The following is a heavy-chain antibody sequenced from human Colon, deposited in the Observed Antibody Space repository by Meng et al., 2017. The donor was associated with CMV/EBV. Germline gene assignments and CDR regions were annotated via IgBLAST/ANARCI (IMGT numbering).Heavy chain of an antibody. J-gene: IGHJ4*02. CDR2: ISSNGSTI. Sequence: GGSLRLSCAASGFTFSPYEMNWVRQAPGKGLEWVSYISSNGSTIYYADSVKGRFTISRDNAKNSLYLQMNSLRAENTAIYYCARKMVGATLDYWGQGTLVTVSS. CDR1: GFTFSPYE. CDR3: ARKMVGATLDY. V-gene: IGHV3-48*03. D-gene: IGHD1-26*01.